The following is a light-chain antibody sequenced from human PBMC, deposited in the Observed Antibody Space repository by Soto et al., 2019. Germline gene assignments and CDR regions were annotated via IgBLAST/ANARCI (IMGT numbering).Light chain of an antibody. CDR3: HHFGNSPET. V-gene: IGKV3-20*01. CDR2: GAT. J-gene: IGKJ1*01. Sequence: EVVLTQSPGTLSLSPGERATLSCMASQSVADSYLAWYQQKPGRAPRLLFYGATRRATGIPDRFSGSGSGTDFTLTISTLEPDDFAVYYCHHFGNSPETFGQGTKVE. CDR1: QSVADSY.